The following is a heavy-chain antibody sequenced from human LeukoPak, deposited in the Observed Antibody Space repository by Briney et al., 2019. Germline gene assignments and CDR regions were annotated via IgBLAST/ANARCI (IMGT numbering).Heavy chain of an antibody. CDR3: ARGLGVITTIDY. D-gene: IGHD3-22*01. V-gene: IGHV4-34*01. Sequence: SETLSLTCTVSGGSITSYYWSWIRQPPGKGLEWIGEINHSGSTNYNPSLKSRVTISVDTSKNQFSLKLSSVTAADTAVYYCARGLGVITTIDYWGQGTLVTVSS. J-gene: IGHJ4*02. CDR2: INHSGST. CDR1: GGSITSYY.